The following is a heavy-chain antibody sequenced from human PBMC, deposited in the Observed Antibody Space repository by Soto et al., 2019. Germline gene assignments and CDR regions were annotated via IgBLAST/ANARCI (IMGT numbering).Heavy chain of an antibody. CDR1: GVTFSSYA. CDR2: IIPVFRTS. D-gene: IGHD3-16*01. J-gene: IGHJ4*02. Sequence: QVQLVQSGAEVKKPGSSVKVSCSASGVTFSSYAFTWVRQAPGQGLEWMGNIIPVFRTSTYAQRFQGRLTISSDESTHTVYLELSSRRSEDTAVYFCAKDGSWDGGGGESWGQGTLVIVSS. CDR3: AKDGSWDGGGGES. V-gene: IGHV1-69*18.